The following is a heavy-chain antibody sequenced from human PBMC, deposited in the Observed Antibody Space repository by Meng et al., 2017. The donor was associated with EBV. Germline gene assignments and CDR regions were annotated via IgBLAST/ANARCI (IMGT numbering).Heavy chain of an antibody. D-gene: IGHD1-26*01. V-gene: IGHV3-23*01. CDR3: NSRSHSPLDS. Sequence: RPSGAACGFSSSSGAIGGARQARGEGVECVSGITATSVETYHADVVKGWLAIYRNNYKITVTLHMNTLRAEDTDIYYCNSRSHSPLDSWGQGTLVTVSS. CDR2: ITATSVET. CDR1: GFSSSSGA. J-gene: IGHJ4*02.